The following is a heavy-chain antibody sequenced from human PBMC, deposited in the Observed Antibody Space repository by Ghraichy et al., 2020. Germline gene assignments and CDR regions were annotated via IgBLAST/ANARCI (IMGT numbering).Heavy chain of an antibody. D-gene: IGHD3-22*01. CDR2: ISGSGGST. CDR1: GFTFSSYA. J-gene: IGHJ4*02. V-gene: IGHV3-23*01. CDR3: AKAVNYYDSSGYDFARKGVYFDY. Sequence: GGSLRLSCAASGFTFSSYAMSWVRQAPGKGLEWVSAISGSGGSTYYADSVKGRFTISRDNSKNTLYLQMNSLRAEDTAVYYCAKAVNYYDSSGYDFARKGVYFDYWGQGTLVTVSS.